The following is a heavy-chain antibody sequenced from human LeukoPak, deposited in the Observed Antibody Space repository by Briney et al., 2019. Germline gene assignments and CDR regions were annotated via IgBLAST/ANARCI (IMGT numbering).Heavy chain of an antibody. CDR1: GFTFSSYG. D-gene: IGHD6-19*01. CDR3: AKEVAGTSSNFDY. CDR2: ISGSGGST. Sequence: GGTLRLSCAASGFTFSSYGMSWVRQAPGKGLEWVSAISGSGGSTYYADSVKGRFTISRDNSKNTLYLQMNSLRAEDTAVYYCAKEVAGTSSNFDYWGQGTLVTVSS. J-gene: IGHJ4*02. V-gene: IGHV3-23*01.